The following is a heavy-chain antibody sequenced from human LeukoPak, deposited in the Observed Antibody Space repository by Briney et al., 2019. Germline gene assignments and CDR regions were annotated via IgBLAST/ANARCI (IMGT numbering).Heavy chain of an antibody. V-gene: IGHV3-7*01. CDR1: GFTFSSYA. CDR3: ARDYDSSVNFDY. Sequence: PGGSLRLSCAASGFTFSSYAMSWVRQAPGKGLEWVANIKQDGSEKYYVDSVKGRFTISRDNAKNSLYLQMNSLRAEDTAVYYCARDYDSSVNFDYWGQGTLVTVSS. CDR2: IKQDGSEK. J-gene: IGHJ4*02. D-gene: IGHD3-22*01.